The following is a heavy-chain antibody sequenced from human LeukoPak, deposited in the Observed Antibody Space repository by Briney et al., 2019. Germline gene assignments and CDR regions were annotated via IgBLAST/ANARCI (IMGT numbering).Heavy chain of an antibody. CDR2: ISAYNGNT. V-gene: IGHV1-18*01. D-gene: IGHD5-18*01. Sequence: GASVKVSCKASSYTFTSYGISWVRQAPGQGLEWMGWISAYNGNTNYAQKLQGRVTMTTDTSTSTAYMELRSLRSDDTAVYYCARVYTAMGYYYGMDVWGQGTTVTVSS. J-gene: IGHJ6*02. CDR3: ARVYTAMGYYYGMDV. CDR1: SYTFTSYG.